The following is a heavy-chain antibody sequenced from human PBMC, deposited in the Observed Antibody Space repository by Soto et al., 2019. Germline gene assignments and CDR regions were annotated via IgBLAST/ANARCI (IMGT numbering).Heavy chain of an antibody. J-gene: IGHJ6*02. D-gene: IGHD3-3*01. Sequence: PGGSLRLSCAASGFTFSSYAMSWVRQAPGKGLEWVSAISGSGGSTYYADSVKGRFTISRDNSKNTLYLQMNSLRAEDTAVYYCAKVKVLFLEWSPLDYYYGMDVWGQGTTVTVSS. CDR1: GFTFSSYA. CDR2: ISGSGGST. CDR3: AKVKVLFLEWSPLDYYYGMDV. V-gene: IGHV3-23*01.